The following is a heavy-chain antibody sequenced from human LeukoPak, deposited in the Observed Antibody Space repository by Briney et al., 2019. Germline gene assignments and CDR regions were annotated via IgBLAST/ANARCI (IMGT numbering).Heavy chain of an antibody. CDR1: GGSISSSSYY. J-gene: IGHJ4*02. CDR3: AILGPYYDSSVDY. Sequence: SETLSLTCTVSGGSISSSSYYWGWIRQPPGKGLEWIGSIYYSGSTYYNPSLKSRVTISVDTSKNQFSLKLSSVTAADTAVYYCAILGPYYDSSVDYWGQGTLVTVSS. V-gene: IGHV4-39*01. CDR2: IYYSGST. D-gene: IGHD3-22*01.